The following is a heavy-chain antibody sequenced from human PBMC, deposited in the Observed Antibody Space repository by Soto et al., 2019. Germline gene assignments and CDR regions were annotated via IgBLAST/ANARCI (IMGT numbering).Heavy chain of an antibody. CDR2: FDPEDGET. CDR3: ATDSHWNDVPAFDI. J-gene: IGHJ3*02. D-gene: IGHD1-1*01. Sequence: ASVKVSCKVSGYTLTELSMHWVRQAPGKGLEWMGGFDPEDGETIYAQKFQGRVTMTEDTSTGTAYMELSSLRSEDTAVYYCATDSHWNDVPAFDIWGQGTMVTVSS. V-gene: IGHV1-24*01. CDR1: GYTLTELS.